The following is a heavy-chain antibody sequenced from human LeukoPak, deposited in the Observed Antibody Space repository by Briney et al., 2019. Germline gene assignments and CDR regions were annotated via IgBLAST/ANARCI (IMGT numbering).Heavy chain of an antibody. Sequence: ASVKVSCKAAGYTFTGYYMFWVRQAPGQGLEWMGRINPNSGGTNYAQKFQGRVTMTRDTSISTAYMELSRLRSDDTAVYYCARGYCSGGSCYSVENWSDPWGQGTLVTVSS. D-gene: IGHD2-15*01. CDR2: INPNSGGT. J-gene: IGHJ5*02. V-gene: IGHV1-2*06. CDR1: GYTFTGYY. CDR3: ARGYCSGGSCYSVENWSDP.